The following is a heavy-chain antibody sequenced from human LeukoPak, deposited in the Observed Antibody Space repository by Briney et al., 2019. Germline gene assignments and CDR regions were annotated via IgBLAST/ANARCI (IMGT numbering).Heavy chain of an antibody. CDR3: ARDQEGLELLGRGWFDP. Sequence: ASVKVSCKASGGTFSSYTISWVRQAPGQGLEWMGIINPSGGSTSYAQKFQGRVTMTRDTSTSTVYMELSSLRSEDTAVYYCARDQEGLELLGRGWFDPWGQGTLVTVSS. D-gene: IGHD1-7*01. CDR1: GGTFSSYT. J-gene: IGHJ5*02. CDR2: INPSGGST. V-gene: IGHV1-46*03.